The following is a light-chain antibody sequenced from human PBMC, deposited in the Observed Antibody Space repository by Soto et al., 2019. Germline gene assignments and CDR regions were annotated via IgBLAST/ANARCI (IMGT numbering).Light chain of an antibody. V-gene: IGKV3-11*01. CDR3: QQYYNWPPWT. CDR1: QSVSSY. J-gene: IGKJ1*01. CDR2: DAS. Sequence: EIVLTQSPATLSLSPGERATLSCRASQSVSSYLAWYQQKPGQAPRLLIYDASNRATGIPARFSGSGSGTDFTLTISSLEPEDFAVYYCQQYYNWPPWTFGLGTKVDIK.